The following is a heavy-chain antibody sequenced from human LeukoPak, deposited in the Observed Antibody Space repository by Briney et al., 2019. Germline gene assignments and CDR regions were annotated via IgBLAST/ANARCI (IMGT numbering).Heavy chain of an antibody. V-gene: IGHV4-4*07. D-gene: IGHD3-22*01. J-gene: IGHJ6*03. Sequence: SEALSLTCSVSGGSISSYYWSWIRQPAGKGLEWIGRIYISGSTNYNPSLKSRVTMSVDTSKNQFSLKLSSVTAADTAVYYCARDLRYYDNSGKAYYYFMDVWGKGTTVTVSS. CDR3: ARDLRYYDNSGKAYYYFMDV. CDR2: IYISGST. CDR1: GGSISSYY.